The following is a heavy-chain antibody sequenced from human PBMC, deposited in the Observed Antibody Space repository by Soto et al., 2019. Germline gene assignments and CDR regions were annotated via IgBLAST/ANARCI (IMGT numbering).Heavy chain of an antibody. J-gene: IGHJ4*02. CDR2: IRSKTNTYAT. V-gene: IGHV3-73*01. CDR1: GFTFSDST. CDR3: AKDRYVGATPFDY. D-gene: IGHD1-26*01. Sequence: GGSLRLSCAASGFTFSDSTIHWVRQASGKGLEWVGRIRSKTNTYATAYGASVKGRFIISRDDSKDTAYLQMNSLKSEDTAVYYCAKDRYVGATPFDYWGQGTLVTVSS.